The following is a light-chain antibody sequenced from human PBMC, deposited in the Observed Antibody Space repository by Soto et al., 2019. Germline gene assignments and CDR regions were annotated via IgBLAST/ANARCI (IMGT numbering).Light chain of an antibody. CDR2: DAS. J-gene: IGKJ4*01. Sequence: EIVLTQSPATLSLSPGEIATLSCRASQSVSSYLAWYQQKPGQAPRLLIYDASNRATGIPARFSGSGSGTDFTLTISSLGPEDFAVSYCQQRSNWPLTFGGGTKVEIK. CDR1: QSVSSY. V-gene: IGKV3-11*01. CDR3: QQRSNWPLT.